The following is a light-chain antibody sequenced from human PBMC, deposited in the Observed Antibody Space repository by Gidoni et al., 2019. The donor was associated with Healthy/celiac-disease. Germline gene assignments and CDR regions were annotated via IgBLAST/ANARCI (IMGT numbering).Light chain of an antibody. CDR1: QSISAY. Sequence: DIQMTQSPSSLSASVGDTVTISCRASQSISAYLNWYQQKPGKAPKLLIYAASTLQSGVPSRFSGSGSGTDFTLTIASLQPEDFATYYCQLSYHLRIFGPGTKVEIK. V-gene: IGKV1-39*01. CDR2: AAS. CDR3: QLSYHLRI. J-gene: IGKJ3*01.